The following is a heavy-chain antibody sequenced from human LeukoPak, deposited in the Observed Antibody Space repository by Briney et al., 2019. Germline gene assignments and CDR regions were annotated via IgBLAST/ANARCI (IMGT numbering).Heavy chain of an antibody. Sequence: GGSLRLSCAASGFTVSSNYMSWVRQAPGKGLEWVSVIYSGGSTYYADSVKGRFTISRDNSKNTLYLQMNSLRAEDTAVYYCARAGYYYDSSGYYPFDPWGQGTLVTVSS. V-gene: IGHV3-53*01. J-gene: IGHJ5*02. CDR2: IYSGGST. D-gene: IGHD3-22*01. CDR3: ARAGYYYDSSGYYPFDP. CDR1: GFTVSSNY.